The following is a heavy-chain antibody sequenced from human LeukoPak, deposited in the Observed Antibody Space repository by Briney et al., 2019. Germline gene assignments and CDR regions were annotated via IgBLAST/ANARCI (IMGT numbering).Heavy chain of an antibody. CDR2: INHSEST. V-gene: IGHV4-34*01. Sequence: PSETLSLTCAVYGGSFSGYYWSWIRQPPGKGLEWIGVINHSESTNYNPSLMSGVTISVYTTKNHFSLKRSPSAAADTGVYFCGRGGSGGYPIDFWGQGTLVTVSS. J-gene: IGHJ4*02. D-gene: IGHD1-26*01. CDR1: GGSFSGYY. CDR3: GRGGSGGYPIDF.